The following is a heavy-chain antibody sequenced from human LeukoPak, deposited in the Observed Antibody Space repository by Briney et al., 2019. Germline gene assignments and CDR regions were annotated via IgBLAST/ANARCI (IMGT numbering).Heavy chain of an antibody. V-gene: IGHV4-39*07. Sequence: SETLSLTCTVSGGSISSSSYYWGWIRQPPGKGPEWIGSIYYSGSTYYNPSLKSRVTISIDTSKNQFSLKLSSVTAADTAVYYCARESESEIDYWGQGTLVTVSS. CDR3: ARESESEIDY. CDR1: GGSISSSSYY. D-gene: IGHD5-24*01. CDR2: IYYSGST. J-gene: IGHJ4*02.